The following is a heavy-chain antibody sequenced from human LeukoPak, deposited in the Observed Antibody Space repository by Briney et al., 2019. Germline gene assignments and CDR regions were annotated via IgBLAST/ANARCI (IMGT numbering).Heavy chain of an antibody. CDR3: VRGGGYLPDY. J-gene: IGHJ4*02. CDR1: GDSSSSYY. V-gene: IGHV4-59*01. Sequence: SETLSLTCTVSGDSSSSYYWSWIRQPPGKTLEWIGYIHSRGRTNYNPSLKSRVTMSVDASKNQFSLKLSSVTAADTAVYYCVRGGGYLPDYWGQGTLVTVSS. CDR2: IHSRGRT. D-gene: IGHD5-12*01.